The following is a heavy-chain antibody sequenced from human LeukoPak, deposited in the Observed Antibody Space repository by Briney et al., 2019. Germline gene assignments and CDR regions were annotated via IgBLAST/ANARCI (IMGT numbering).Heavy chain of an antibody. CDR1: GFTFSSYA. J-gene: IGHJ4*02. Sequence: GGSLRLSCAASGFTFSSYAMSWVRQAPGKGLEWVSGVSGSGGSTYYADSVKGRFTISRDNSKNTLYLQMNSLRAEDTAVYYCAKDLDIVSTITGNWGQGTLVTVSS. V-gene: IGHV3-23*01. CDR3: AKDLDIVSTITGN. D-gene: IGHD5/OR15-5a*01. CDR2: VSGSGGST.